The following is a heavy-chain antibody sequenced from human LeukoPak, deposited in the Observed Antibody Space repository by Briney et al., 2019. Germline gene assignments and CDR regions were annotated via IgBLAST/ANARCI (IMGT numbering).Heavy chain of an antibody. CDR1: GGSISSSSYY. J-gene: IGHJ3*02. Sequence: PSETLSLTCTVSGGSISSSSYYWGWIRQPPGKGLEWIGSIYYSGSTYYNPSLKSRVTISVATYKNQFSLKLSSVTAADTAVYYCARIYSGYDLNAFDIWGQGTMVTVSS. D-gene: IGHD5-12*01. V-gene: IGHV4-39*01. CDR3: ARIYSGYDLNAFDI. CDR2: IYYSGST.